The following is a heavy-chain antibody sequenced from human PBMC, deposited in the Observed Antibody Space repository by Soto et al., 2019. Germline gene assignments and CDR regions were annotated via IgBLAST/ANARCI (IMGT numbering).Heavy chain of an antibody. CDR2: INPFNPTGTST. CDR1: GYTFTNYY. V-gene: IGHV1-46*01. Sequence: QVQLVQSGAEVKKPGASVKISCRASGYTFTNYYIHWVRQAPGQGLEWLGIINPFNPTGTSTNYAQKFQGRVTLTMDTSTRTVYMELSGRRSEDTAMFYCARDLAAGDHWGQGTLVIVSS. CDR3: ARDLAAGDH. D-gene: IGHD6-13*01. J-gene: IGHJ4*02.